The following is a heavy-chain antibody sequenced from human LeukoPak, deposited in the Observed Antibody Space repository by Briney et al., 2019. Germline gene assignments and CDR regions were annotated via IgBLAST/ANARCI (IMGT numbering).Heavy chain of an antibody. J-gene: IGHJ4*02. CDR3: AKAGNQWLVRFDY. Sequence: GGSLRLSCAASGFTFSSYAMSWVRQAPGKGLEWVSAISGSGGSTYYADSVKGRFTISRDDSKNTLYLQMNSLGAEDTAVYYCAKAGNQWLVRFDYWGQGTLVTVSS. D-gene: IGHD6-19*01. CDR2: ISGSGGST. CDR1: GFTFSSYA. V-gene: IGHV3-23*01.